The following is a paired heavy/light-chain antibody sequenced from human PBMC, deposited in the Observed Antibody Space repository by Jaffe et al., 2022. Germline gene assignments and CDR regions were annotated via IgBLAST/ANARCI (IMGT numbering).Light chain of an antibody. J-gene: IGKJ2*02. CDR2: AAS. CDR1: QNIRTY. V-gene: IGKV1-39*01. CDR3: HQCYSAPRT. Sequence: DVQMTQSPSSLSASVGDTVTITCRASQNIRTYLNWFQQKPGKAPKILIFAASSLQSGLPARFTGSGSGTNFSLTISSVQPEDCATYYCHQCYSAPRTFGQGTKLEIK.
Heavy chain of an antibody. V-gene: IGHV4-59*01. D-gene: IGHD4-4*01. J-gene: IGHJ4*02. CDR3: ARDMPFKRSPDYNEPGY. Sequence: QVHLQESGPGLVKPSETLSLTCSVSGDSLTDYYWSWIRQPPGKGLEWIGYIYHSGATSYNPSLKSRVTISVDRSQNQFSLKLKSVTGADTAVYFCARDMPFKRSPDYNEPGYWGPGILVTVSS. CDR1: GDSLTDYY. CDR2: IYHSGAT.